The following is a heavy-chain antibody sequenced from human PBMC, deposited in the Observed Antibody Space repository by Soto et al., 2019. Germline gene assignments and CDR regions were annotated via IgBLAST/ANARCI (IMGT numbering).Heavy chain of an antibody. D-gene: IGHD3-16*02. CDR1: GFTFSNYV. CDR3: AKGQLHLGQLSRYKWFDP. CDR2: ISTSGGSI. Sequence: GGSLRLSCAASGFTFSNYVMSWVRQVPGKGLEWVSGISTSGGSIYYADSVKGRFTISRDNSKNTLYLQMNSLRGDDMAIYYCAKGQLHLGQLSRYKWFDPWGQGTLVTVSS. J-gene: IGHJ5*02. V-gene: IGHV3-23*01.